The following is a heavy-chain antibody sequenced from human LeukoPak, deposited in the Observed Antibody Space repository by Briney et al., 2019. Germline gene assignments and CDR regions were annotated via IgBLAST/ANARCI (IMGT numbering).Heavy chain of an antibody. CDR1: GCTFANYG. D-gene: IGHD1-1*01. J-gene: IGHJ5*02. Sequence: GSVKVSCKASGCTFANYGIGWFRQAPGQGLEWMGWISAYNGNTDYAQKLQGRVTMTTDTSTSTAYMELRSLRSDDTAVYFCARDVDRTTPYNWFDPWGQGTLVTVSS. V-gene: IGHV1-18*01. CDR2: ISAYNGNT. CDR3: ARDVDRTTPYNWFDP.